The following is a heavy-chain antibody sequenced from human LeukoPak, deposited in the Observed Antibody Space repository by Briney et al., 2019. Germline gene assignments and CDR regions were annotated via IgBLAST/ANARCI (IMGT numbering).Heavy chain of an antibody. CDR2: ISGSGGST. V-gene: IGHV3-23*01. D-gene: IGHD3-3*01. CDR1: GFTFSSYA. Sequence: GGSLRLSCAASGFTFSSYAMSWVRQAPGKGLEWVSAISGSGGSTYYADSVKGRFTISRDNSKNTLYLQMNSLRAEDTAVYYCAKTIGSYDFWSGPRYFDYWGQGTLVTVSS. CDR3: AKTIGSYDFWSGPRYFDY. J-gene: IGHJ4*02.